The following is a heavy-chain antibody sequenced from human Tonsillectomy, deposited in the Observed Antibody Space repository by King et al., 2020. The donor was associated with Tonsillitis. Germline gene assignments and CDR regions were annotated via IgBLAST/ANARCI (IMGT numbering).Heavy chain of an antibody. CDR3: ARHFAHFSDSSGYYYRHYFDY. CDR1: GASISDRVYH. V-gene: IGHV4-39*01. J-gene: IGHJ4*02. CDR2: LYYSGST. D-gene: IGHD3-22*01. Sequence: VQLQESGPGLVKPSETLSLTCTVSGASISDRVYHWGWIRQPPGKGLEWIGSLYYSGSTYYNPSLTSRVTISVDTSKNHFSLNLSSVTAADTAVYYCARHFAHFSDSSGYYYRHYFDYWGQGTLVTVSS.